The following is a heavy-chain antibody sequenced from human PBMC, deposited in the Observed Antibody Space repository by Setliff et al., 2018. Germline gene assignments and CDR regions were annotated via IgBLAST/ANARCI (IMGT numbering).Heavy chain of an antibody. CDR2: INHSGST. D-gene: IGHD6-19*01. V-gene: IGHV4-34*01. J-gene: IGHJ3*02. CDR3: ARGWGNGWSKEGAFDI. CDR1: GGSFSGYY. Sequence: SETLSLTCAVYGGSFSGYYWSWLRQPPGKGLEWIGEINHSGSTNYNPSLKSRVTISVDTSKNQFSLKLSSVTAADTAVYYCARGWGNGWSKEGAFDIWGQGTMVTVSS.